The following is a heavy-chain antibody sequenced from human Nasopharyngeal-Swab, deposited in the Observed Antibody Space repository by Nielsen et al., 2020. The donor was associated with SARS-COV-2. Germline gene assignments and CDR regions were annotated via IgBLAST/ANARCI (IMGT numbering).Heavy chain of an antibody. V-gene: IGHV3-48*03. J-gene: IGHJ3*02. CDR3: GREVPYSGHDDAFDI. CDR2: ISTTTATI. D-gene: IGHD5-12*01. CDR1: GLGFSNYE. Sequence: GESLKISCAASGLGFSNYEMNWVRQAPGKGLEWISYISTTTATIYYADSVKGRFTISRDNAKNSLYLQMNSLRAEDTAVYYCGREVPYSGHDDAFDIWGQGTMVTVSA.